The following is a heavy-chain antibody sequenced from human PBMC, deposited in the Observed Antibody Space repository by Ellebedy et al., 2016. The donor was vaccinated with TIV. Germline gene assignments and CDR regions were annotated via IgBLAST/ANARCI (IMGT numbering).Heavy chain of an antibody. V-gene: IGHV3-23*01. CDR3: QKDSTPGGYYYYGMDV. J-gene: IGHJ6*02. CDR2: ISGSRGST. CDR1: GFTFSSYA. D-gene: IGHD2-8*02. Sequence: PGGSLRLSFAASGFTFSSYAMSWVRQAPGKGLEWVSAISGSRGSTYYADSVKGRFTISRDNSKNTLYRQMNSLRVEDTAVYYCQKDSTPGGYYYYGMDVWGQGTTVTVSS.